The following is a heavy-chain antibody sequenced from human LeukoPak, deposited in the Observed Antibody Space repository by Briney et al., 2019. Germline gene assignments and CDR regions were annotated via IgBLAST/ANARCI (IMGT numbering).Heavy chain of an antibody. Sequence: GASVKVSCKASGYRFTSYGISWLRQAPGQGLEWMGWISGYNGNTNYAQKLQGRVTMTTDTSTSTAYMELRSLRSDDTAVYYCAREYCSTTRCYMADYRGQGTLVTVSS. CDR2: ISGYNGNT. D-gene: IGHD2-2*01. V-gene: IGHV1-18*01. CDR3: AREYCSTTRCYMADY. CDR1: GYRFTSYG. J-gene: IGHJ4*02.